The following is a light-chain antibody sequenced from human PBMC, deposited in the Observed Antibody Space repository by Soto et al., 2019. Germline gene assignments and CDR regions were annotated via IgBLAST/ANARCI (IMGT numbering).Light chain of an antibody. J-gene: IGLJ3*02. Sequence: QSALTQPASVSGSPGQTITISCTGTSSDVGGYYYVSWYQHHPGKVPKLIIYEVTNRPSGVSDRFSGSRSGNTASLTISGLQPEDEAHYYCSSYTTSTTLVFGGGTKVTVL. CDR2: EVT. V-gene: IGLV2-14*01. CDR3: SSYTTSTTLV. CDR1: SSDVGGYYY.